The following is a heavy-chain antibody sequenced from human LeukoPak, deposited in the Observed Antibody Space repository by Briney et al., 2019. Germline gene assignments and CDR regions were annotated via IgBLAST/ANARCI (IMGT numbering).Heavy chain of an antibody. CDR1: GYTFTGYY. D-gene: IGHD7-27*01. CDR2: INPNSGGT. CDR3: ARGERTGDRDRSAFDI. J-gene: IGHJ3*02. V-gene: IGHV1-2*06. Sequence: ASVKVSCKASGYTFTGYYMHWVRQAPGQGLERMGRINPNSGGTNYAQKFQGRVTMTRDTSISTAYMELSRLRSDDTAVYYCARGERTGDRDRSAFDIWGQGTMVTVSS.